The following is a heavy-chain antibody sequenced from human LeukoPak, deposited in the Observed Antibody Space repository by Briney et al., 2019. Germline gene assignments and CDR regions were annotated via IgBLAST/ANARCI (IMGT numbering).Heavy chain of an antibody. CDR3: ARMGELSRGYYYYGMDV. Sequence: SETLSLTCTVSGSSISSYYWSWIRQPPGKGLEWIGYIYYSGSTNYNPSLKSRVTISVDTSKNQFSLKLSSVTAADTAVYYCARMGELSRGYYYYGMDVWGQGTTVTVSS. J-gene: IGHJ6*02. V-gene: IGHV4-59*08. CDR1: GSSISSYY. CDR2: IYYSGST. D-gene: IGHD3-16*02.